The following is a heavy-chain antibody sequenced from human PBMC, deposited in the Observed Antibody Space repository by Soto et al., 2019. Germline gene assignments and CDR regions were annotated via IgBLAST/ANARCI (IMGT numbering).Heavy chain of an antibody. CDR3: AKGSLLEWLWVDY. J-gene: IGHJ4*02. CDR2: ISYDGSNK. Sequence: QVQLVESGGGVVQPGRSLRLSCAASGFTFSSYGMHWVRQAPGKGLEWVAVISYDGSNKYYADSVKGRFTISRDNSKNTLYLQRNSLGGEDTAVYYCAKGSLLEWLWVDYWGQGTLVTVSS. D-gene: IGHD3-3*01. CDR1: GFTFSSYG. V-gene: IGHV3-30*18.